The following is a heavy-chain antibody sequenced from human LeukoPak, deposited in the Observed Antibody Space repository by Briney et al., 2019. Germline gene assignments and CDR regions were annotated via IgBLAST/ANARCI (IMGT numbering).Heavy chain of an antibody. V-gene: IGHV3-7*01. Sequence: GGSLRLSCAASGFTFSSYWMSWVRQAPGRGLEWVANIKQDGSEKYYVDSVKGRFTISRDNAKNSLYLQMNSLRAEDTAVYYCARGSVAQVLDYWGQGTLVTVSS. CDR2: IKQDGSEK. D-gene: IGHD6-19*01. J-gene: IGHJ4*02. CDR1: GFTFSSYW. CDR3: ARGSVAQVLDY.